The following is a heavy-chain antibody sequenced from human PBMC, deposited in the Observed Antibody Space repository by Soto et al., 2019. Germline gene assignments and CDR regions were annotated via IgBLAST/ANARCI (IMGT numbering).Heavy chain of an antibody. CDR3: AASGFDSDF. D-gene: IGHD5-12*01. J-gene: IGHJ4*02. CDR2: ISQSSSYT. Sequence: QLQLVESGGALVKPGGSLRLGCAASGFTFSDYYMSWFRQAPGEGLEWISYISQSSSYTNYADSVKGRFTISRDNGKNSLYLEMSSLRAEDTAVYFCAASGFDSDFWGQGTLVTVSS. V-gene: IGHV3-11*05. CDR1: GFTFSDYY.